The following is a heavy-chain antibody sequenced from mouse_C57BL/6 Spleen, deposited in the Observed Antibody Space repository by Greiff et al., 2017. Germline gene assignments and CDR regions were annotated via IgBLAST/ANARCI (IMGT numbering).Heavy chain of an antibody. V-gene: IGHV1-54*01. J-gene: IGHJ1*03. CDR1: GYAFTNYL. Sequence: QVQLQQSGAELVRPGTSVKVSCKASGYAFTNYLIEWVKQRPGQGLEWIGVINPGSGGTNYNEKFKDKATLTADKSSSTAYMQLSSLTSEDSAVYFCARRDYYGSSLDVWGTGTTVTVSS. CDR3: ARRDYYGSSLDV. CDR2: INPGSGGT. D-gene: IGHD1-1*01.